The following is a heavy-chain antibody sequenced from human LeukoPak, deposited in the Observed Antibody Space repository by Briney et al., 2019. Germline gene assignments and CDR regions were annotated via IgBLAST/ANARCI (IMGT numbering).Heavy chain of an antibody. CDR1: GFTFSSYA. CDR3: AKVGSSSWSDFDY. Sequence: PGGSLRLSCAASGFTFSSYAMSWVRQAPGKGLEWVSAISGSGGSTYYADSVKGRFTVSRDNSKNTLYLQMNSLRAEDTAVHYCAKVGSSSWSDFDYWGQGTLVTVSS. CDR2: ISGSGGST. V-gene: IGHV3-23*01. D-gene: IGHD6-13*01. J-gene: IGHJ4*02.